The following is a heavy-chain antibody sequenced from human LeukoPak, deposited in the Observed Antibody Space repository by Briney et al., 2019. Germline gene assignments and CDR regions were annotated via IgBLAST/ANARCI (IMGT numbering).Heavy chain of an antibody. V-gene: IGHV3-7*01. Sequence: PGGSLRLSCAASGFSFSNNWMTWVRQASGRGLEWVANIKEDGSEKHYVEVVKGRFTISRDNAKNSMYLQMNSLRADDTAVYYCARLLSGSYWSLGHYFDYWGQGALVTVSS. CDR1: GFSFSNNW. D-gene: IGHD1-26*01. CDR2: IKEDGSEK. J-gene: IGHJ4*02. CDR3: ARLLSGSYWSLGHYFDY.